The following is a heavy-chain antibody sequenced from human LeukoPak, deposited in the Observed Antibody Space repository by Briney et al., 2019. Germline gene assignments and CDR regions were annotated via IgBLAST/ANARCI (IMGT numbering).Heavy chain of an antibody. D-gene: IGHD2-8*01. J-gene: IGHJ5*02. CDR2: ISYDGSNK. CDR1: GFTFSSYA. CDR3: ARGYCTNGVCYSRWFDP. Sequence: GGSLRLSCAASGFTFSSYAMHWVSQAPGKGLEWVAVISYDGSNKYYADSVKGRFTISRDDSKNTLYLQMNSLRAEDTAVYYCARGYCTNGVCYSRWFDPWGQGTLVTVSS. V-gene: IGHV3-30-3*01.